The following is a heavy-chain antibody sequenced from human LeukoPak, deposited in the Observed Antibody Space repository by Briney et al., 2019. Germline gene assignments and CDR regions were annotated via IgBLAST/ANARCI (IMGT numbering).Heavy chain of an antibody. Sequence: SETLSLTCTVSGGSISNYYRSWIRQPPGKGLEWIGYIYYSGSTNYNPSLKSRVSISVDTSKNQFSLKLSSVTAADTAVYYCARHGGYSYGYFNWGQGTLVTVSS. J-gene: IGHJ4*02. CDR1: GGSISNYY. CDR2: IYYSGST. V-gene: IGHV4-59*08. D-gene: IGHD5-18*01. CDR3: ARHGGYSYGYFN.